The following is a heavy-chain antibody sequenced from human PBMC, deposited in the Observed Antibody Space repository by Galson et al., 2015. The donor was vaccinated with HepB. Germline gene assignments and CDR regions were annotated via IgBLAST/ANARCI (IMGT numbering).Heavy chain of an antibody. J-gene: IGHJ1*01. CDR1: GISFSNYA. Sequence: SLRLSCAASGISFSNYAMHWVRQAPGKGLEWVAVISYDAINKYYADSVKGRFTISRDNSKNTLYLQMNSLRAEDTALYYCARDGARVDTAMVIAEYFPHWGQGTLVTVSS. V-gene: IGHV3-30*04. CDR3: ARDGARVDTAMVIAEYFPH. CDR2: ISYDAINK. D-gene: IGHD5-18*01.